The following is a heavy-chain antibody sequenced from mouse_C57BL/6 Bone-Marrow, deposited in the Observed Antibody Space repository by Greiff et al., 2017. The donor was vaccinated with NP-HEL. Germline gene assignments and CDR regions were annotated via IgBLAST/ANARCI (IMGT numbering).Heavy chain of an antibody. CDR3: ARNYDDFDY. D-gene: IGHD2-4*01. CDR2: IDPSDSYT. V-gene: IGHV1-50*01. J-gene: IGHJ2*01. Sequence: QVQLQQPGAELVKPGASVKLSCKASGYTFTSYWMQWVKQRPGQGLEWIGEIDPSDSYTNYNQKFKGKATLTVDTSYSTAYMQLSSLTSEDSAVYSCARNYDDFDYWGQGTTLTVSS. CDR1: GYTFTSYW.